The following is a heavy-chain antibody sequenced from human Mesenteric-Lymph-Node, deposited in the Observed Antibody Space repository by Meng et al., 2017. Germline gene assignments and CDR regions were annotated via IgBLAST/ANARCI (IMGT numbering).Heavy chain of an antibody. CDR1: GGSFSGYY. CDR3: ARDNSGWYDY. D-gene: IGHD6-19*01. Sequence: QVQLQQWGAGLLKPSETLSLTCAVYGGSFSGYYWSWIRQPPGKGLEWIGEIYHSGSTNYNPSLKSRVTISIDKSKNQFSLRLSSVTAADTAVYYCARDNSGWYDYWGQGTLVTVSS. V-gene: IGHV4-34*01. CDR2: IYHSGST. J-gene: IGHJ4*02.